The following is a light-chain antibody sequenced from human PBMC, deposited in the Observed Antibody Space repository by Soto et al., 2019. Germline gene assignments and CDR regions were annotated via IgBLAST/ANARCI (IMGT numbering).Light chain of an antibody. CDR1: QSVSSN. Sequence: EIVMRQSPATLSVSPGERVTLSCRASQSVSSNLAWYQQKPGQAPRLLIYGASTRATGIPARFSGSGSGTEFTLTISSLQSEDFAVYYCQHYNNWPRTFGQGTKVEIK. J-gene: IGKJ1*01. CDR2: GAS. V-gene: IGKV3-15*01. CDR3: QHYNNWPRT.